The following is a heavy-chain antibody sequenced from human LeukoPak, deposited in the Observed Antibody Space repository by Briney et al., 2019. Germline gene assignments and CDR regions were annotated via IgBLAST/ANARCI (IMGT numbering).Heavy chain of an antibody. CDR1: GGSLSSHY. J-gene: IGHJ4*02. V-gene: IGHV4-59*11. Sequence: SETLSLTYTVSGGSLSSHYWSWIRQPPGKGLELIGHIYYTGTTYYNPSLNSRVTISLDTSRNQFSLRLTSVTAADTAVYYCARFSSDCSTASCYLTYWGQGTLVTASS. CDR2: IYYTGTT. D-gene: IGHD2-2*01. CDR3: ARFSSDCSTASCYLTY.